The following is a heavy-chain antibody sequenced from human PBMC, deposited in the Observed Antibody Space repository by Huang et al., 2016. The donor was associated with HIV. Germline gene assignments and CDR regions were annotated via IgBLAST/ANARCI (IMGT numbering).Heavy chain of an antibody. D-gene: IGHD4-17*01. J-gene: IGHJ4*02. V-gene: IGHV1-69*13. CDR3: ARGQLGSYGDYDVLY. Sequence: QVQLVQAGAEVKTPGSSVKVSCKASGGTFSKDAISVVRQAPGQGLEWMGGIIPSVGTPNYARKFQGRVTITADDSTSTTYVEVSRLRSEDTALYYCARGQLGSYGDYDVLYWGQGTLVTVSS. CDR2: IIPSVGTP. CDR1: GGTFSKDA.